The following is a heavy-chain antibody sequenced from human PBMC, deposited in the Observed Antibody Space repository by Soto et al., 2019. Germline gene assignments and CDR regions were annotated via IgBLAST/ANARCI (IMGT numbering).Heavy chain of an antibody. V-gene: IGHV3-30*18. CDR2: ISYDGSNN. Sequence: GGSLRLSCAASGFTFSSYGMYWVRQAPGKGLEWVAAISYDGSNNYHADSVKGRFTISRDNSKNTLYLQLNSLRTEDTAVYYCAKDVVKYTYGACDYWGQGVLVTVSS. J-gene: IGHJ4*02. CDR3: AKDVVKYTYGACDY. CDR1: GFTFSSYG. D-gene: IGHD5-18*01.